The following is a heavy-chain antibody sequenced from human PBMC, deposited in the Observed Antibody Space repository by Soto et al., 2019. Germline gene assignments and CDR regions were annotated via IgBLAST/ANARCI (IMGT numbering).Heavy chain of an antibody. D-gene: IGHD1-26*01. Sequence: EVQLVESGGGLVQPGESLRLSCAASGFTFSYYWMHWVRQAPGKGLVWVSRIHSDGSSTTYADSVKDRFTISRDNARNTLYLQTNSLRAEDTAVYYCARGDRGAFDLWGQGTVLTVSS. V-gene: IGHV3-74*03. J-gene: IGHJ3*01. CDR1: GFTFSYYW. CDR2: IHSDGSST. CDR3: ARGDRGAFDL.